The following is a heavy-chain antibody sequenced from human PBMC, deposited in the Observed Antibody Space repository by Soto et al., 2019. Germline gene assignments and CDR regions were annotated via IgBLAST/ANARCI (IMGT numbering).Heavy chain of an antibody. V-gene: IGHV1-18*04. J-gene: IGHJ4*02. CDR1: GYTFTSYG. Sequence: ASVKVSCKASGYTFTSYGISWVRQAPGQGLERMGWISAYNGNTNYAQKLQGRVTMTTDTSTSTAYMELRSLRSDDTAVYYRAREDDYYDSSGPDYSGQGTLVTVSS. D-gene: IGHD3-22*01. CDR3: AREDDYYDSSGPDY. CDR2: ISAYNGNT.